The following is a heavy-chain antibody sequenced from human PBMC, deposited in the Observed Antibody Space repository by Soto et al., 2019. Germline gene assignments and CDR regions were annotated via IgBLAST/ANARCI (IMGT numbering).Heavy chain of an antibody. CDR1: GFTFDDYA. V-gene: IGHV3-43D*04. Sequence: GGSLRLSCAASGFTFDDYAMHWVRQAPGKGLEWVSLISWDGGSTYYADSVKGRFTISRDNSKNSLYLQMNSLRAEDTALYYCAKDMRPTYYDLWSGYIYYYGMDVWGQGTTVTVSS. CDR2: ISWDGGST. J-gene: IGHJ6*02. CDR3: AKDMRPTYYDLWSGYIYYYGMDV. D-gene: IGHD3-3*01.